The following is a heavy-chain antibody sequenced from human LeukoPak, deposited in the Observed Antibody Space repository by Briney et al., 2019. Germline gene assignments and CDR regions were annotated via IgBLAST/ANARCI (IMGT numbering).Heavy chain of an antibody. J-gene: IGHJ5*02. CDR1: GYTFTSYG. V-gene: IGHV1-18*01. CDR3: ARDYYDILTGYYLNRFDP. Sequence: ASVKVSCKASGYTFTSYGISWVRQAPGQGLEWMGWISAYNGNTNYAQKLQGRVTMTTDTSTSTAYMELRSLRSDDTAVYYCARDYYDILTGYYLNRFDPWDQGPLVTVSS. CDR2: ISAYNGNT. D-gene: IGHD3-9*01.